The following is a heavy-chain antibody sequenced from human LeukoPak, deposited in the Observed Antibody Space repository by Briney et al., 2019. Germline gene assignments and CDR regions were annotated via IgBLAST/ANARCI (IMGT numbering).Heavy chain of an antibody. D-gene: IGHD2-2*01. CDR1: GYTFTGYY. V-gene: IGHV1-2*02. Sequence: VASVKVSCKASGYTFTGYYMHWVRQAPGQGLEWMGWINPNSGGTNYAQKFQGRVTMTRDTSISTAYMELSRLRSDDTAVYYCARVLAYCSSTSCHDYWGQGTLVTVYS. CDR2: INPNSGGT. J-gene: IGHJ4*02. CDR3: ARVLAYCSSTSCHDY.